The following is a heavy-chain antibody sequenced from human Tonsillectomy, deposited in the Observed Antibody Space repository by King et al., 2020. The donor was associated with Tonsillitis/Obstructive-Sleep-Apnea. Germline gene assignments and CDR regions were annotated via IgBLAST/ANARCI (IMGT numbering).Heavy chain of an antibody. V-gene: IGHV3-33*01. CDR3: ARDPQDSATYYGSYYYYGMDV. D-gene: IGHD1-26*01. J-gene: IGHJ6*02. CDR1: GFTFSSYG. Sequence: VQLVESGGDVVQPGRSLRLSCAASGFTFSSYGMHWVRQAPGKGLEWVAVIWYDGSKKYYVDSVKGRFTISRDKSKNTLYLQMNSLRAEDTAVYYCARDPQDSATYYGSYYYYGMDVWGQGTTVTVSS. CDR2: IWYDGSKK.